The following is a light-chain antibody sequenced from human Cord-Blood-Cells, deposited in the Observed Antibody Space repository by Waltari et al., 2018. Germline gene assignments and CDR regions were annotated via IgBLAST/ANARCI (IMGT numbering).Light chain of an antibody. Sequence: SYVLTQPPSVSVAPGKTARITCGGNNIGSKSVHWYQQKPGQAPVLVVYDDSDRPSGFPGRFSGSNSGNTAALTLSRVEAGDEADYDCQVWDSSSDHWVFGGGTKLTVL. CDR3: QVWDSSSDHWV. CDR2: DDS. CDR1: NIGSKS. V-gene: IGLV3-21*03. J-gene: IGLJ3*02.